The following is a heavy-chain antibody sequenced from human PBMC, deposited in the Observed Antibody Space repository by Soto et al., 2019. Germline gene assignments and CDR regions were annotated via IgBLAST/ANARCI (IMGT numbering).Heavy chain of an antibody. D-gene: IGHD3-22*01. CDR2: INPNSGGT. CDR3: ARGAYYDTGGYYFFF. J-gene: IGHJ4*02. V-gene: IGHV1-2*02. Sequence: GASVKVSCKASGYTFTGYYMHWVRQAPGQGLEWMGWINPNSGGTNYAQTFQGRVTITADESTSTAYMELSSLRSEDTAVYYCARGAYYDTGGYYFFFWGQGTLVTVSS. CDR1: GYTFTGYY.